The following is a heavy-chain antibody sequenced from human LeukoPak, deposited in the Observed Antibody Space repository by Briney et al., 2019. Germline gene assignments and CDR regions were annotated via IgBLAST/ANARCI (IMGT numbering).Heavy chain of an antibody. D-gene: IGHD2-15*01. CDR2: MNPNSGNT. CDR1: GHTFPSYD. Sequence: ASVKVSCKASGHTFPSYDINWVRQPTGQGLEWMGWMNPNSGNTGYAQKLQARVSMNRNTSISTAYMELSSLRSEDTAVYYCTRGLVVLSATSWAFDIWGHGTMVTVSS. V-gene: IGHV1-8*01. J-gene: IGHJ3*02. CDR3: TRGLVVLSATSWAFDI.